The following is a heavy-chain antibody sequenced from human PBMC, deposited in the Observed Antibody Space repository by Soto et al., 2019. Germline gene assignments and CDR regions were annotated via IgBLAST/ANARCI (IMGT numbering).Heavy chain of an antibody. J-gene: IGHJ4*02. D-gene: IGHD5-12*01. CDR1: GYTFTSYG. CDR2: ISAYNGNT. Sequence: ASVKVSCKASGYTFTSYGISWVRQAPGQGLEWMGWISAYNGNTNYAQKLQGRVTMTTDTSTSTAYMELRSLRSDDTAVNYCARDSSNSGYDCYFDYWGQGTLVTVSS. CDR3: ARDSSNSGYDCYFDY. V-gene: IGHV1-18*01.